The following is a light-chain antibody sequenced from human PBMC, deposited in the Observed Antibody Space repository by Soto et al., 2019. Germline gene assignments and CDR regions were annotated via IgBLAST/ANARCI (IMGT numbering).Light chain of an antibody. CDR1: QSVSSSY. CDR2: GAS. CDR3: QQYGSSPIA. J-gene: IGKJ5*01. Sequence: EIVLTQSPGTLSLSPGERATLSCRASQSVSSSYLAWYQQKPGQAPRLLIYGASSRATGIPDRFSGSGSGTDFTLTISGLEPEDFAVYYFQQYGSSPIAFGQGTRLEIK. V-gene: IGKV3-20*01.